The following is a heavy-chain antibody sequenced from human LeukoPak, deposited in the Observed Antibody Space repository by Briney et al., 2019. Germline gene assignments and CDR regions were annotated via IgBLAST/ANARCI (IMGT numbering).Heavy chain of an antibody. CDR3: ARDRPSFTMVRGVIIRDAFDI. Sequence: GGSLRLSCAASGFTFSTYSMNWVRQAPGKGLEWVSVIYSGGSTYYADSVKGRFTISRDNSKNTLYLQMNSLRAEDTAVYYCARDRPSFTMVRGVIIRDAFDIWGQGTMVTVSS. CDR2: IYSGGST. CDR1: GFTFSTYS. J-gene: IGHJ3*02. D-gene: IGHD3-10*01. V-gene: IGHV3-53*01.